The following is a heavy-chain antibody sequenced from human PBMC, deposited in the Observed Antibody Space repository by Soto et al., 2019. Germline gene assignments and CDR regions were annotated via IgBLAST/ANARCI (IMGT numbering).Heavy chain of an antibody. Sequence: NPSETLSLTCTVSGGSISSYYWSWIRQPPGKGLEWIGYIYYSGSTNYNPSLKSRVTISVDTSKNQFSLKLSSVTAADTAVYYCARWGLSVAGRGHYYYGMDVWGQGTTVTVSS. CDR1: GGSISSYY. V-gene: IGHV4-59*01. CDR2: IYYSGST. D-gene: IGHD6-19*01. J-gene: IGHJ6*02. CDR3: ARWGLSVAGRGHYYYGMDV.